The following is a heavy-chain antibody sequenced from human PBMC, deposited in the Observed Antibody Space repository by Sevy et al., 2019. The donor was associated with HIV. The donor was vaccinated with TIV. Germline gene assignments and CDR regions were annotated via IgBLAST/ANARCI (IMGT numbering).Heavy chain of an antibody. CDR2: ISRSGGST. CDR3: AKVDVVVPVADYGLDV. D-gene: IGHD2-2*01. CDR1: GFTFSIYA. V-gene: IGHV3-23*01. J-gene: IGHJ6*02. Sequence: GGSLRLSCAASGFTFSIYAMSWVRQAPGKGLEWVSSISRSGGSTHYADSVKGLLTISRENSKSTLFLQMNSLRAEDTAVYYCAKVDVVVPVADYGLDVWGQGTTVTVSS.